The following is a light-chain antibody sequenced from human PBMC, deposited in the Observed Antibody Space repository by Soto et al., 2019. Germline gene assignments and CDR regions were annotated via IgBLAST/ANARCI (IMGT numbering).Light chain of an antibody. J-gene: IGKJ3*01. CDR3: QQYNTFLFT. Sequence: EIVLTQSPGTLSLSPGERATFSCRASQSVSSSYIAWYQQKRGQAPRRLIYGASIRATGIPDRFSGSGSGTDFTLTISSLRPDDFATYYCQQYNTFLFTFGPGTKVDIK. V-gene: IGKV3-20*01. CDR2: GAS. CDR1: QSVSSSY.